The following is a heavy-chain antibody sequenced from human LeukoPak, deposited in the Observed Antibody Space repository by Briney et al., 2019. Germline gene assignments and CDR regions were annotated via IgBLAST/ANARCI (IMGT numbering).Heavy chain of an antibody. CDR2: IYYSGST. D-gene: IGHD3-3*01. CDR3: AREDFWSGYMLAAFDI. J-gene: IGHJ3*02. CDR1: GDSISTSNSY. V-gene: IGHV4-39*07. Sequence: SETLSLTCTVSGDSISTSNSYWGWIRQPPWKGLEWIGSIYYSGSTYYNPSLKSRVTISVDTSKNQFSLKLSSVTAADTAVYYCAREDFWSGYMLAAFDIWGQGTMVTVSS.